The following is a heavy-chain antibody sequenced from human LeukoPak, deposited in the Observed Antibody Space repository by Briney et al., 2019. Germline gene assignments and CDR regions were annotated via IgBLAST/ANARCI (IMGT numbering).Heavy chain of an antibody. J-gene: IGHJ3*02. V-gene: IGHV4-34*01. CDR1: GGSFSGYY. Sequence: SETLSLTCAVYGGSFSGYYWSGIRQPPAKGLEWIGEINHSGSTNYNPSLKSRVTISVDTSKNQFSLKLSSVTAADTAVYYCARWRCSSTSCYENDAFDIWGQGTMVTVSS. D-gene: IGHD2-2*01. CDR2: INHSGST. CDR3: ARWRCSSTSCYENDAFDI.